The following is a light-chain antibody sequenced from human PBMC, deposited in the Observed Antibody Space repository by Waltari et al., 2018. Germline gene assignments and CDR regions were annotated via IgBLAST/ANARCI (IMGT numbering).Light chain of an antibody. Sequence: QSALTQPASVSGSPGQSITISCTGTSSDVGGYNYVSWYHQHPGKAPKLMIYEVSNRPPGVSNRFSGSKSGNTASLTIAGLQAEDEADYYCSSYTTSSTQFGGGTKLTVL. CDR3: SSYTTSSTQ. CDR1: SSDVGGYNY. CDR2: EVS. V-gene: IGLV2-14*01. J-gene: IGLJ3*02.